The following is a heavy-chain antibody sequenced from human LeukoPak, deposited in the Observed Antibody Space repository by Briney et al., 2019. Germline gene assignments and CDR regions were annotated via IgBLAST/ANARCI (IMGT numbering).Heavy chain of an antibody. CDR3: ARVPSTVTTTGYFDY. D-gene: IGHD4-17*01. CDR1: GYTFTGYY. V-gene: IGHV1-2*02. Sequence: ASVTVSFKASGYTFTGYYMHWVRQAPGQGLEWMGWINPNSGGTNYAQKFQGRVTMTRDTSISTAYMEPSRLRSDDTAVYYCARVPSTVTTTGYFDYWGQGTLVTVSS. CDR2: INPNSGGT. J-gene: IGHJ4*02.